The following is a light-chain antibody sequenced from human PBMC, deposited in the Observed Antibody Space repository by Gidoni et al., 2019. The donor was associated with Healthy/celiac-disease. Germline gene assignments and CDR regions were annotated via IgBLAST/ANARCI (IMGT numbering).Light chain of an antibody. J-gene: IGKJ4*01. CDR2: KAS. CDR3: QQHNSYSPLT. Sequence: DIRMTQSPSTLSASVGDRVTIPCRASQGISSWLAWYQQKPGKAPTLLIYKASSLESGVPPRFSGSGSGTEFTLTISSLQPHDFATYYCQQHNSYSPLTFGGGTKVEIK. V-gene: IGKV1-5*03. CDR1: QGISSW.